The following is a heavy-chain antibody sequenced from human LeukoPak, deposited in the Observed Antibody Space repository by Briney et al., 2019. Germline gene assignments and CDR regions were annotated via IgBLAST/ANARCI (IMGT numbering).Heavy chain of an antibody. CDR2: INQDGSEK. CDR3: ARDAYCSGGSCYVY. Sequence: GGSLRLSCAASGFTFSSFWMSWVRQAPGKGLEWVANINQDGSEKNYVDSVKDRFTISRDNAENSLDLQMNSLRAEDTAVYCCARDAYCSGGSCYVYWGQGTLVTVSS. J-gene: IGHJ4*02. V-gene: IGHV3-7*01. D-gene: IGHD2-15*01. CDR1: GFTFSSFW.